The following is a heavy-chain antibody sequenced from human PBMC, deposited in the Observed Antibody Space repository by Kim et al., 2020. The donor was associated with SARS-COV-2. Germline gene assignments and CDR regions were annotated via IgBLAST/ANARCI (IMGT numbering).Heavy chain of an antibody. J-gene: IGHJ5*02. CDR3: ARDGCSSTSCYENWFDP. CDR1: GGTFSSYA. Sequence: SVKVSCKASGGTFSSYAISWVLQAPGQGLEWMGGIIPIFGTANYAQKFQGRVTITADESTSTAYMELSSLRSEDTAVYYCARDGCSSTSCYENWFDPWGQGTLVTVSS. D-gene: IGHD2-2*01. V-gene: IGHV1-69*13. CDR2: IIPIFGTA.